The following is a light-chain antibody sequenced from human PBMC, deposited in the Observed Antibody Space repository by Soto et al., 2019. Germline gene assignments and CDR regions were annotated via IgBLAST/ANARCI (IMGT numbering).Light chain of an antibody. Sequence: DIQMTQSPSTLSASVGDRVTITCRASQSISRSLAWYQQKPGKAPNLLIYDDSSLEGGVPSRVSGSGFGTEFTRTITNLQPADFAPYYSQQYSDFLISFGPGTTVDFK. CDR3: QQYSDFLIS. CDR2: DDS. V-gene: IGKV1-5*01. CDR1: QSISRS. J-gene: IGKJ3*01.